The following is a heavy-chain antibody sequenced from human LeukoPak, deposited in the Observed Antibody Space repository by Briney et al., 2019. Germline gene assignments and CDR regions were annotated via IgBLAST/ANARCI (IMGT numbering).Heavy chain of an antibody. V-gene: IGHV4-39*07. CDR2: IHYSGST. J-gene: IGHJ4*02. D-gene: IGHD3-22*01. Sequence: SETLSLTCTVSGGSISSSGYYWGWIRQPPGKWLEWIGSIHYSGSTYYNPSLNSRVTISIDTSKNQFSLKLSFVTAADTAVYYCARGSDYYDSSGLGYWGQGTLVTVSS. CDR1: GGSISSSGYY. CDR3: ARGSDYYDSSGLGY.